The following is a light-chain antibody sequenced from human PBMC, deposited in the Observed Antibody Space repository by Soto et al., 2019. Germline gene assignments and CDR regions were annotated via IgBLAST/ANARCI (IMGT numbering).Light chain of an antibody. Sequence: VVTQIPLSLSVTPGEPASISCSSGHSLLHPTAYHYLDWYLQKPGQSPQLLIYLASYRASGVPDRFSGSGSGTEFTLRIIIVEAEDVVVYYSMQPADLPVTFAQGTRLEIK. CDR2: LAS. CDR1: HSLLHPTAYHY. V-gene: IGKV2-28*01. J-gene: IGKJ5*01. CDR3: MQPADLPVT.